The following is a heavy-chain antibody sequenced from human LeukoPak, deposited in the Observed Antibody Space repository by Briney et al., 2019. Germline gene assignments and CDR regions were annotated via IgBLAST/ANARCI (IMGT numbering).Heavy chain of an antibody. CDR1: GGCFIGYY. Sequence: SEALSLPCSVDGGCFIGYYWSWIRQPPGKGREGIGEINHSGSTNYNPSLKSRVTISVDTSKNQFSLKLSSVTAADTAVYYCAGHHPRNTVDFWGQGTLVTVSS. CDR3: AGHHPRNTVDF. CDR2: INHSGST. D-gene: IGHD2/OR15-2a*01. V-gene: IGHV4-34*01. J-gene: IGHJ4*02.